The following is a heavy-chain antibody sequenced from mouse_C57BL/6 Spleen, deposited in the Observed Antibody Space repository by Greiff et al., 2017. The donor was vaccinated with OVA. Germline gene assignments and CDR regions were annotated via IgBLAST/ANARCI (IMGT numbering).Heavy chain of an antibody. D-gene: IGHD1-1*01. CDR3: ARDLDGSSFYYAMDY. CDR2: ISDGGSYT. CDR1: GFTFSSYA. Sequence: EVKLVESGGGLVKPGGSLKLSCAASGFTFSSYAMSWVRQTPEKRLEWVATISDGGSYTYYPDNVKGRFTISRDNAKNNLYLQMSHLKSEDTAMYYCARDLDGSSFYYAMDYWGQGTSVTVSS. J-gene: IGHJ4*01. V-gene: IGHV5-4*01.